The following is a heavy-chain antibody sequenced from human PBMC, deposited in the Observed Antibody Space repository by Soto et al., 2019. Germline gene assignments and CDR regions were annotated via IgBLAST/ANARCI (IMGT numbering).Heavy chain of an antibody. Sequence: SETLSLTCTVSGGSISSGDYYWSWIRQPPGKGLEWIGYIYYSGSTYYNPSLKSRVTISVDTSKNQFSLKLSSVTAADTAVYYCARVSVEMATFVDYWGQGTLVTVSS. J-gene: IGHJ4*02. V-gene: IGHV4-30-4*01. D-gene: IGHD3-16*01. CDR2: IYYSGST. CDR3: ARVSVEMATFVDY. CDR1: GGSISSGDYY.